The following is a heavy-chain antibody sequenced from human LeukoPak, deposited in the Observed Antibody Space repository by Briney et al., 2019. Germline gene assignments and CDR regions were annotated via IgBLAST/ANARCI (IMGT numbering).Heavy chain of an antibody. CDR3: ARWYSSGWAFDY. CDR2: IHYNGYT. J-gene: IGHJ4*02. CDR1: GGSISSYY. Sequence: SETLSLTCTVSGGSISSYYWSWIRQPPGKGLEWIAYIHYNGYTNYNPSLKSRVTISVDTSKNQFSLKLSSVTAADTAVYYCARWYSSGWAFDYWGQGTLVTVSS. V-gene: IGHV4-59*08. D-gene: IGHD6-19*01.